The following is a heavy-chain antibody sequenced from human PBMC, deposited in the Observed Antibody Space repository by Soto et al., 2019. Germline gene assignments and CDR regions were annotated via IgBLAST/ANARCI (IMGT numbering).Heavy chain of an antibody. CDR2: ISAYNGNT. CDR3: ARGVGYGLIDY. CDR1: GYTFTSYG. V-gene: IGHV1-18*01. D-gene: IGHD5-18*01. Sequence: QVQLVQSGAEVKKPGASVKVSCKASGYTFTSYGISWVRQAPGQGLEWMGWISAYNGNTIYAQKLQGRVTMTTDTSTSTAHMELRSLRYDGPAVYYCARGVGYGLIDYWGQGTLVTVSS. J-gene: IGHJ4*02.